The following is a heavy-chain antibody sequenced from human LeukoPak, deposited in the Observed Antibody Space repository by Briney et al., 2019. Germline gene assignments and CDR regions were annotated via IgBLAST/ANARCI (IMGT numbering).Heavy chain of an antibody. CDR1: GFTFSNYG. CDR2: ISGSGGST. V-gene: IGHV3-23*01. CDR3: GAWAYYYGSGSY. J-gene: IGHJ4*02. D-gene: IGHD3-10*01. Sequence: GGSLRLSCAASGFTFSNYGMSWVRQAPGKGLEWVSAISGSGGSTYYADSVKGRFTISRDNAKNSLYLQMNSLRAEDTAVYYCGAWAYYYGSGSYWGQGTLVTVSS.